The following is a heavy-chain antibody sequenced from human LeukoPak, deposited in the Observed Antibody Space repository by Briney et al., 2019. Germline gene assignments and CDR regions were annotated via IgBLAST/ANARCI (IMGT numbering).Heavy chain of an antibody. J-gene: IGHJ4*02. Sequence: ASVKVSCKASGGTFSSYAISWVRQAPGQGLEWMGWISAYNGNTNYAQKLQGRVTMTTDTSTSTAYMELRSLRSDDTAVYYCARSKALAVAGTGVDYWGQGTLVTVSS. V-gene: IGHV1-18*01. CDR2: ISAYNGNT. CDR1: GGTFSSYA. CDR3: ARSKALAVAGTGVDY. D-gene: IGHD6-19*01.